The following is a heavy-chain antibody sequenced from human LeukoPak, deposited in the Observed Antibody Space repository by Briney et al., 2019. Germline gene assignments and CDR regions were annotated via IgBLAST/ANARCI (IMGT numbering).Heavy chain of an antibody. Sequence: PSETLSLTCAVSGGSISSGGYSWSWIRQPPGKGLEWIGYIYHSGSTYYNPSLKSRVTISVDRSKNQFSLKLSSVTAADTAVYYCARALRARRWYYDSSGPNDAFDIWGQGTMVTVSS. J-gene: IGHJ3*02. CDR2: IYHSGST. D-gene: IGHD3-22*01. CDR1: GGSISSGGYS. V-gene: IGHV4-30-2*01. CDR3: ARALRARRWYYDSSGPNDAFDI.